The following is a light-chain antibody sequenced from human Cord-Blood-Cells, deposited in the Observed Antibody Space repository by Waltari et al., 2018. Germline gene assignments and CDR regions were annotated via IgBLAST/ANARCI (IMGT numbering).Light chain of an antibody. CDR2: QAS. J-gene: IGLJ2*01. CDR1: KLGDKY. V-gene: IGLV3-1*01. Sequence: SYELTQPPSVSVSPGQTASITCPGDKLGDKYACWYQQQPGQSPVLVIYQASKRPSGVPERFSRSNAGNTATLNISGTQAMDEADYYCQAWDSSTVVFGGGTKLTVL. CDR3: QAWDSSTVV.